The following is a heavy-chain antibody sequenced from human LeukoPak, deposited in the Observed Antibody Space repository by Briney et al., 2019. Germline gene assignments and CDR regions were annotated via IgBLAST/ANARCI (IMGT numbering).Heavy chain of an antibody. CDR2: IRYDGSNK. CDR1: GFTFSSYG. D-gene: IGHD5-24*01. CDR3: AKSGYNRFDY. J-gene: IGHJ4*02. V-gene: IGHV3-30*02. Sequence: PGGSLRLSCAASGFTFSSYGMHWVRQAPGKGLQWVAFIRYDGSNKNYADSVKGRFTISRDNSKNTLYLQMNSLRADDTAVYYCAKSGYNRFDYWGQGTLVTVSS.